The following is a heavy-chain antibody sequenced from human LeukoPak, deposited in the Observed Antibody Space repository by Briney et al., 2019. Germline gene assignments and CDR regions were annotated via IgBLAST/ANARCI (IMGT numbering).Heavy chain of an antibody. Sequence: PGGSLRLSCAASGFTFSSYSMNWVRQAPGKGLEWVSSISSSSSYIYYADSVKGRFTISRDNAKNSLYLQMNSLRAEDTAVYYCTTDAGFTVTTSDYWGQGTLVTVSS. D-gene: IGHD4-17*01. J-gene: IGHJ4*02. CDR1: GFTFSSYS. CDR2: ISSSSSYI. V-gene: IGHV3-21*01. CDR3: TTDAGFTVTTSDY.